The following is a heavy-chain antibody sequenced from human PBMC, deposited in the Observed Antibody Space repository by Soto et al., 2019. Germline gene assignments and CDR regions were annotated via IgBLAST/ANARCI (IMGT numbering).Heavy chain of an antibody. Sequence: GGSLRLSCAASGFTFSSYAMSWVRQAPGKGLEWVSAISGSGGSTYYADSVKGRFTISRDNSKNTLYLQMNSLRAEDTAVYYCAKIPHSSSWYLDAFDIWGQGKMVTVSS. J-gene: IGHJ3*02. CDR1: GFTFSSYA. CDR3: AKIPHSSSWYLDAFDI. CDR2: ISGSGGST. V-gene: IGHV3-23*01. D-gene: IGHD6-13*01.